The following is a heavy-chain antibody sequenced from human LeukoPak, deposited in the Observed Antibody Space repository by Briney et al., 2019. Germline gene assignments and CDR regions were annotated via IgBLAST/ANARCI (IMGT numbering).Heavy chain of an antibody. CDR2: INPDSGVT. CDR3: ARGRGRGSYYYSDY. D-gene: IGHD1-26*01. Sequence: ASLKVSCKASGYTFTGYYMHWVRQAPEQGLEWMGWINPDSGVTNYGQNFQGRVTMTRDTSISTAYMELNRLTFDDTAVYYCARGRGRGSYYYSDYWGQGTLVTVSS. V-gene: IGHV1-2*02. CDR1: GYTFTGYY. J-gene: IGHJ4*02.